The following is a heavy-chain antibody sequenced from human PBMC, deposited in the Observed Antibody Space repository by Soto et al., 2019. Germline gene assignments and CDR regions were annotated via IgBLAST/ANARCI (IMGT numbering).Heavy chain of an antibody. CDR2: IIPIFGTA. CDR1: GGTFSSYA. V-gene: IGHV1-69*13. J-gene: IGHJ5*02. CDR3: ASDYGDYDILTGYYRNWFDP. D-gene: IGHD3-9*01. Sequence: SVKVSCKASGGTFSSYAISWVRQAPGQGLEWMGGIIPIFGTANYAQKFQGRVTITADESTSTAYMELSSLRSEDTAVYYCASDYGDYDILTGYYRNWFDPWGQGTLVTVSS.